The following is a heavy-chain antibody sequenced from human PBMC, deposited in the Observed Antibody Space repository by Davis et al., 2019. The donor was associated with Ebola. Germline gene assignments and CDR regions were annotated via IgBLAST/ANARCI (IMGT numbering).Heavy chain of an antibody. CDR2: INHSGST. V-gene: IGHV4-34*01. J-gene: IGHJ3*02. Sequence: PSETLSLTCAVYGGSFSGYYWSWIRQPPEKGLEWIGEINHSGSTNYNPSLKSRVTISVDTSKNQFSLKLSSVTAADTAVYYCARVPITFGGVIDAFDIWGQGTMVTVSS. CDR1: GGSFSGYY. CDR3: ARVPITFGGVIDAFDI. D-gene: IGHD3-16*02.